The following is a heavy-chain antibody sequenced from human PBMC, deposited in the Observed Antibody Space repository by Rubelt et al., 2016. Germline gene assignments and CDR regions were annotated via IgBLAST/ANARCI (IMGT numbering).Heavy chain of an antibody. V-gene: IGHV1-18*01. Sequence: KGGGWISAYNGNTNYAQKLQGRVTMTTDTSTSTAYMELRSLRSDDTAVYYCARVVPVLRYFDWLLTGGNYFDYWGQGTLVTVSS. J-gene: IGHJ4*02. CDR2: ISAYNGNT. CDR3: ARVVPVLRYFDWLLTGGNYFDY. D-gene: IGHD3-9*01.